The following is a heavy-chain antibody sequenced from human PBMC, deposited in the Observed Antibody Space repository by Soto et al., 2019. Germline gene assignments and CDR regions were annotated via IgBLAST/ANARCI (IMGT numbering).Heavy chain of an antibody. V-gene: IGHV3-23*01. Sequence: GSLRRSCAPSGFTFRYHGMSWVRQAPGKGLEWVSTINSNGVDTHYPDSVKGRFIISRDNSRNTLDLHMSSLRAEDTALYYCVSWVSAHFDYWGQGTMVTVSS. CDR2: INSNGVDT. CDR1: GFTFRYHG. J-gene: IGHJ4*02. CDR3: VSWVSAHFDY. D-gene: IGHD2-8*01.